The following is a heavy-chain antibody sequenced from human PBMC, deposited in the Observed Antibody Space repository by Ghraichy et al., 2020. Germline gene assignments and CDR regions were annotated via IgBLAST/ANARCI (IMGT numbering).Heavy chain of an antibody. V-gene: IGHV4-59*01. CDR1: GASISGYY. CDR2: IYHTGAT. J-gene: IGHJ4*02. Sequence: SETLSLTCTVSGASISGYYWSWTRQTPEKGLEWIGYIYHTGATKYNPSLRGRVTISQDTSKNQFSLRLKSVTAADTAVYYCASDPDHRDGDSLLGAGDFRGQGIRVTVAS. D-gene: IGHD4-17*01. CDR3: ASDPDHRDGDSLLGAGDF.